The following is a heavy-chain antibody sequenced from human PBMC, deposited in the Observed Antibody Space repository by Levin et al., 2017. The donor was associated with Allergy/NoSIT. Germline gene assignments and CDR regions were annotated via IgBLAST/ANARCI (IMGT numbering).Heavy chain of an antibody. CDR3: ARRYYGLGTYYMDV. D-gene: IGHD3-10*01. V-gene: IGHV3-66*01. CDR1: GFTVSSNY. J-gene: IGHJ6*03. Sequence: GGSLRLSCAASGFTVSSNYMSWVRQAPGKGLEWVSLIYRGGTTYYSDSVKGRFTISRDNSNNTLYLQMNSLRAEDTAVYYCARRYYGLGTYYMDVWGKGTTVTVAS. CDR2: IYRGGTT.